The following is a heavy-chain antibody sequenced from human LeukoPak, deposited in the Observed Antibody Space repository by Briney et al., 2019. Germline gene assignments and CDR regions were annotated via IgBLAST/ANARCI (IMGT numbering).Heavy chain of an antibody. V-gene: IGHV3-23*01. CDR1: GFTFSSYA. Sequence: PGGSLRLSCAASGFTFSSYAMSWVRQAPGKGLEWVSAISGSGGGTYYADSVKGRFTISRDNSKNTLYLQMNSLRAEDTAVYYCAKRGLITMIALDYWGQGTLVTVSS. D-gene: IGHD3-22*01. CDR2: ISGSGGGT. CDR3: AKRGLITMIALDY. J-gene: IGHJ4*02.